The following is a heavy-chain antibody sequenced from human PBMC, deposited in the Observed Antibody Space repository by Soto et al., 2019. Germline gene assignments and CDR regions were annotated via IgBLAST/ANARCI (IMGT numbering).Heavy chain of an antibody. J-gene: IGHJ4*02. CDR1: GGSISSYY. CDR3: ARNYMAAAGTLGY. V-gene: IGHV4-59*01. Sequence: QVQLQESGPGLVKPSETLSPTCTVSGGSISSYYWSWIRQPPGKGLEWIGYIYYSGSTNYNPSLKSRVTISVDTSMNQFSLRLSSVTAADTAVYYCARNYMAAAGTLGYWGQGTLVTVSS. D-gene: IGHD6-13*01. CDR2: IYYSGST.